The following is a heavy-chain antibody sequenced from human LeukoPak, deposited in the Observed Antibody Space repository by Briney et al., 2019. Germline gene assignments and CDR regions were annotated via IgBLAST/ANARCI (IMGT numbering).Heavy chain of an antibody. D-gene: IGHD5-12*01. V-gene: IGHV3-74*01. CDR3: ARGPSGYHNT. J-gene: IGHJ4*02. CDR2: INSDGSRT. Sequence: GGSLRLSCVVSGFRLRSYWMHWVRQGPGKGLVWVAGINSDGSRTIYADSVKGRITISRDNAKNTLYLQMNSLRAEDTAVYYCARGPSGYHNTGGQGTLVTVSS. CDR1: GFRLRSYW.